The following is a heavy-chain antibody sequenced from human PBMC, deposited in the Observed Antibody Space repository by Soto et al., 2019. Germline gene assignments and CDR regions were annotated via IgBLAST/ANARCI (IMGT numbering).Heavy chain of an antibody. J-gene: IGHJ4*02. V-gene: IGHV3-30*18. D-gene: IGHD1-7*01. Sequence: QVQLVESGGGVVQPGRSLRLSCAASGFTFSSYGMHWVRQAPGKGLEWVAVISYDGSNKYYADSVKGRFTISRDNSKNTLYMKMNSLSAEETAVYYCAKFLGTENYAQGFGYWGQGTLVTVSS. CDR2: ISYDGSNK. CDR3: AKFLGTENYAQGFGY. CDR1: GFTFSSYG.